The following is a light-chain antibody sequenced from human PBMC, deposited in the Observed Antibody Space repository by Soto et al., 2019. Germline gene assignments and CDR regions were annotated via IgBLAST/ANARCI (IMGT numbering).Light chain of an antibody. J-gene: IGKJ1*01. Sequence: EIVLTQSPATLSLSPGERATLSCRASQRVRSSSLAWYQHKPGQSPRLLIFGVSSRATDIPDRFSGSGSGTDFTLTINRLEPEDFAVYFCQQYSISSTFGQGTKVDIK. CDR3: QQYSISST. CDR1: QRVRSSS. CDR2: GVS. V-gene: IGKV3-20*01.